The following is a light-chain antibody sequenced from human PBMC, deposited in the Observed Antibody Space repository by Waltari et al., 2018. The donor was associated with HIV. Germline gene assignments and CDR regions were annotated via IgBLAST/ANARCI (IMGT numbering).Light chain of an antibody. CDR1: QSITSS. CDR3: LHYKYYPFT. Sequence: DTQMTQSPSTLSASIGDRVTISCRASQSITSSLAWYQQKPGKAPKLRVYGASTLPSGVPSKLSGSGSGTEFTLTISSLQPDDFATYYCLHYKYYPFTFGPGTKVDIK. V-gene: IGKV1-5*03. CDR2: GAS. J-gene: IGKJ3*01.